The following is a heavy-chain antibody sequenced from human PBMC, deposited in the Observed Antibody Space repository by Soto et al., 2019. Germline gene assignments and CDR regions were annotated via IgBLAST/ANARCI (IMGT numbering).Heavy chain of an antibody. D-gene: IGHD1-26*01. Sequence: EVQLLESGGGLVQPGGSLRLSCAASGFTFSSYAMSWVRQAPGKGLEWVSAISGSGGSTYYADSVKGRFTISRDNTKNTLDLQMNSLSAGDTAVYYCAKVRERRARIGAFDIWGQGTMVTVSS. V-gene: IGHV3-23*01. CDR2: ISGSGGST. CDR3: AKVRERRARIGAFDI. J-gene: IGHJ3*02. CDR1: GFTFSSYA.